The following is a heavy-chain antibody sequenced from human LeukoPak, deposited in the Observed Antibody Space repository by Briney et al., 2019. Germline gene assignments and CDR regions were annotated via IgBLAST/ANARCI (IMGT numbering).Heavy chain of an antibody. Sequence: SETLSLTGTVSGGSISSYYWSWIRQPAGKGLEWIGRIYTSGSTNYNPSLKSRVTMSVDTSKNQFSLKLSSVTAADTAVYYCARENIMITFGGVITLFDYWGQGTLVTVSS. J-gene: IGHJ4*02. V-gene: IGHV4-4*07. CDR2: IYTSGST. CDR3: ARENIMITFGGVITLFDY. D-gene: IGHD3-16*02. CDR1: GGSISSYY.